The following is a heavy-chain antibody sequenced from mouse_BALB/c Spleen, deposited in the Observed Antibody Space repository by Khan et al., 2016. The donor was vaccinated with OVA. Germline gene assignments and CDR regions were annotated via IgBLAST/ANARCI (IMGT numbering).Heavy chain of an antibody. CDR2: IWGDGST. D-gene: IGHD2-5*01. Sequence: QVQLKESGPGLVAPSQSLSITCTVSGFSLTGYGVNWVRQPPGKGLEWLGMIWGDGSTDYNSALKSRLNLTKDNSKSQVFLKMNSLQTDDTARYYCARAYYSNYKEAMDYWGQGTSVTVSS. CDR1: GFSLTGYG. CDR3: ARAYYSNYKEAMDY. J-gene: IGHJ4*01. V-gene: IGHV2-6-7*01.